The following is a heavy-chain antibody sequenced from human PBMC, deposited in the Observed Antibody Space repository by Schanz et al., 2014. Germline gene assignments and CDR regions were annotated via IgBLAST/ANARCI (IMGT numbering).Heavy chain of an antibody. J-gene: IGHJ3*02. CDR3: ARKMKVGVYCFKGYDSRDI. D-gene: IGHD3-22*01. Sequence: EVQLVQSGGGLVQPGGSLRLSCAASGFTFSSYWMHWVRQAPGKGLVWVARINIVGSNTDYADSVTGRFTISRDNAKNTLYLQMNTLRAEDTAVYYCARKMKVGVYCFKGYDSRDIWGQGTMVTVSS. V-gene: IGHV3-74*01. CDR1: GFTFSSYW. CDR2: INIVGSNT.